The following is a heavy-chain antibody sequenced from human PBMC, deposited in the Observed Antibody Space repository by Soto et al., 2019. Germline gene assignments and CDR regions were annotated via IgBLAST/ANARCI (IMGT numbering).Heavy chain of an antibody. CDR1: GGSFSGYY. CDR3: ARVVTTVNAFDI. CDR2: INHSGST. V-gene: IGHV4-34*01. J-gene: IGHJ3*02. D-gene: IGHD4-17*01. Sequence: SETLSLTCAVYGGSFSGYYWSWIRQPPGKGLEWIGEINHSGSTYYNPSLKSRVTISVDTSKNQFSLKLSSVTAADTAVYYCARVVTTVNAFDIWGQGTMVTVSS.